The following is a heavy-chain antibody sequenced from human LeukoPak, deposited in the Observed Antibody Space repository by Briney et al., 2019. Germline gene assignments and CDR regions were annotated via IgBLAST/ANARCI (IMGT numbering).Heavy chain of an antibody. V-gene: IGHV4-4*07. CDR2: IYISGST. J-gene: IGHJ3*02. Sequence: PSETLSLTCTVSGGSISSYYWSWIRQPAGKGLEWIGRIYISGSTNYNPSLKSRVTMSVDTSKNQFSLKLSSVTAADTAVYYCARGLGYYDFWSGYYRHDAFDIWGQGTMVTVSS. CDR1: GGSISSYY. CDR3: ARGLGYYDFWSGYYRHDAFDI. D-gene: IGHD3-3*01.